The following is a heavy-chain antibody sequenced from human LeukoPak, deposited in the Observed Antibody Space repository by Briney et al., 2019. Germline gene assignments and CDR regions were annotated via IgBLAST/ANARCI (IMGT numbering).Heavy chain of an antibody. CDR3: ARDQYDTWSRRGNFDS. D-gene: IGHD3-3*01. J-gene: IGHJ4*02. CDR1: GFTFGKYW. CDR2: IKLDGSEK. V-gene: IGHV3-7*03. Sequence: GGSLRLSCVASGFTFGKYWMSWVRQAPGKGLEWVANIKLDGSEKNYVDSAKGRFTISRDNTKNSLYLQMNSLRAEDTAVFYCARDQYDTWSRRGNFDSWGQGTLVIVSS.